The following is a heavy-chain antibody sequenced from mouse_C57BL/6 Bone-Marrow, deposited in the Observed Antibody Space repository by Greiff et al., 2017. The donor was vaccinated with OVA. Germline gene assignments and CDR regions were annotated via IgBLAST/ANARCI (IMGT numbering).Heavy chain of an antibody. J-gene: IGHJ2*01. V-gene: IGHV1-26*01. CDR3: ARGYYGSSCPFDY. CDR1: GYTFTDYY. D-gene: IGHD1-1*01. Sequence: EVQLQQSGPELVKPGASVKISCKASGYTFTDYYMNWVKQSHGKSLEWIGDINPNNGGTSYNQKFKGKATLTVDKSSSTAYMERRSLTSEDSAVYYGARGYYGSSCPFDYWGQGTTLTVSS. CDR2: INPNNGGT.